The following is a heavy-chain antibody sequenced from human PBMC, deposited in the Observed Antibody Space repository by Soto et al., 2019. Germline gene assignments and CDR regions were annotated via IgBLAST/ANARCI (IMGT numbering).Heavy chain of an antibody. CDR2: ISSNGGST. Sequence: PGGSLRLSCSASGFTFSTYAMHWVRRAPGKGLEYVSAISSNGGSTYYADSVKGRFTISRDNSKNTLYLQMSSLRVEDTAFYYCVKAGACTTTSCYAQFDYWGQGTLVTVSS. CDR1: GFTFSTYA. V-gene: IGHV3-64D*08. D-gene: IGHD2-2*01. J-gene: IGHJ4*02. CDR3: VKAGACTTTSCYAQFDY.